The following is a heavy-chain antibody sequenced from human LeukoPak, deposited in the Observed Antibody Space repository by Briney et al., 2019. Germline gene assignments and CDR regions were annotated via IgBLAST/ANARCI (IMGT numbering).Heavy chain of an antibody. J-gene: IGHJ4*02. CDR1: GGSFSGYY. Sequence: SETLSLTCAVYGGSFSGYYWSWIRQPPGKGLEWIGEINHSGSTNYNPSLKSRVTISVDTSKNQFSLKLGSVTAADTAVYYCARHDDYVWGSYRYTYYFDYWGQGTLVTVSS. D-gene: IGHD3-16*02. CDR3: ARHDDYVWGSYRYTYYFDY. V-gene: IGHV4-34*01. CDR2: INHSGST.